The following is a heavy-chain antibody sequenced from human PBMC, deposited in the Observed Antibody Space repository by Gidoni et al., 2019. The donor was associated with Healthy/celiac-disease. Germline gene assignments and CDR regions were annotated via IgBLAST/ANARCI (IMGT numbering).Heavy chain of an antibody. J-gene: IGHJ4*02. CDR3: ATHQGEYYDFWSGPLEGVDY. V-gene: IGHV3-30-3*01. D-gene: IGHD3-3*01. CDR1: GFTFSSYA. Sequence: QVQLVESGGGVVQPGRSLRLSCAASGFTFSSYAMHWVRQAPGKGLEWVAVISYDGSNKYYADSVKGRFTISRDNSKNTLYLQMNSLRAEDTAVYYCATHQGEYYDFWSGPLEGVDYWGQGTLVTVSS. CDR2: ISYDGSNK.